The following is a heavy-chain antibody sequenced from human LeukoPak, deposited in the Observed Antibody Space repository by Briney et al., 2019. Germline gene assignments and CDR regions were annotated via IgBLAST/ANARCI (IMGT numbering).Heavy chain of an antibody. CDR3: AAGSLVLLSGLDY. D-gene: IGHD2/OR15-2a*01. CDR1: GYTFTSYG. Sequence: RASVKVSCKASGYTFTSYGISWVRQAPGQGLEWMGWISAYNGNTNYAQKLQGRVTMTTDTSTSTAYMELSSLRSEDTAVYYCAAGSLVLLSGLDYWGQGTLVTVSS. J-gene: IGHJ4*02. V-gene: IGHV1-18*01. CDR2: ISAYNGNT.